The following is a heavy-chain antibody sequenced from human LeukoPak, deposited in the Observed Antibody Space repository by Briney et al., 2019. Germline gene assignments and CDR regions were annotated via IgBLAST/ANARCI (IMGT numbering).Heavy chain of an antibody. CDR2: ISSSGGST. D-gene: IGHD6-13*01. J-gene: IGHJ6*03. V-gene: IGHV3-23*01. CDR1: RFTFSSYG. CDR3: AKDATHPRIAAAAYYYYMDV. Sequence: GRSLRLSCAASRFTFSSYGMSWVRQAPGKGLEWVSGISSSGGSTYYADSVKGRFTISRDNSRNTLYLQMNSLRAEDTAVYYCAKDATHPRIAAAAYYYYMDVWGKGTTVTISS.